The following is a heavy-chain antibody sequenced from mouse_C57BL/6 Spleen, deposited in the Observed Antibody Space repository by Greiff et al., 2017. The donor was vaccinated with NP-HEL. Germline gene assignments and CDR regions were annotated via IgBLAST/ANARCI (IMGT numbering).Heavy chain of an antibody. V-gene: IGHV1-82*01. D-gene: IGHD4-1*01. CDR3: ARSEGETATWFAY. J-gene: IGHJ3*01. Sequence: VQLQQSGPELVKPGASVKISCKASGYAFSSSWMNWVKQRPGKGLEWIGRIYPGDGDTNYNGKFKGKATLTADESSSTAYMQLSSLTSEDSAVYFCARSEGETATWFAYWGQGTLVTVSA. CDR2: IYPGDGDT. CDR1: GYAFSSSW.